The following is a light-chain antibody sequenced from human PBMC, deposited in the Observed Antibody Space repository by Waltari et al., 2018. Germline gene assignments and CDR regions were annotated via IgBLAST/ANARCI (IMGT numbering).Light chain of an antibody. V-gene: IGLV2-14*01. CDR3: SSYTSATTLSVV. CDR1: RGDVGGYNY. Sequence: QSALTQPASVSGSPGQSIPIPCTGTRGDVGGYNYVSLYQQHAGKAPKVIIYEVSNRPSGVSTRFSASKSGDTASLTISGLQAEDEATYYCSSYTSATTLSVVFGGGTKVTVL. CDR2: EVS. J-gene: IGLJ2*01.